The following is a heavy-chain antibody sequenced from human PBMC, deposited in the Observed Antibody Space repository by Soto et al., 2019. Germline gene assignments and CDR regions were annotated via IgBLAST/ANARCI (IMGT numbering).Heavy chain of an antibody. D-gene: IGHD3-10*01. CDR2: ISAYNGNT. CDR1: GYTFTSYG. J-gene: IGHJ6*02. Sequence: QVQLVQSGAEVKKPGASVKVSCKASGYTFTSYGISWVRQAPGQGLEWMGWISAYNGNTNYAQKLQGRVTMTTDTSASTAYKELRSLRSDDTAVDYCARAPRRGSGSYYNPYYCYGMDVWGQGTTVTVSS. CDR3: ARAPRRGSGSYYNPYYCYGMDV. V-gene: IGHV1-18*01.